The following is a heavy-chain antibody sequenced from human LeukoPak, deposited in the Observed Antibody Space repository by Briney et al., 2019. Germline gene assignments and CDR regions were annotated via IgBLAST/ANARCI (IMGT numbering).Heavy chain of an antibody. V-gene: IGHV3-7*01. CDR1: GFTFSNYW. J-gene: IGHJ6*03. D-gene: IGHD1-14*01. CDR3: ARDRGNQRGYYYYYMDV. Sequence: GGSLRLSCAASGFTFSNYWMSWVRQAPGKGLEWVANIKQDRSESYYVDSVKGRFTISRDNAKNSLYVQMNSLRAEDTAVYYCARDRGNQRGYYYYYMDVWGKGPTVTVSS. CDR2: IKQDRSES.